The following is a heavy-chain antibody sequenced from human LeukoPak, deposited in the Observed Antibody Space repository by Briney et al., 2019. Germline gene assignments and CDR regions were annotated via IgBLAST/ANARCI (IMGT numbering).Heavy chain of an antibody. CDR1: GGSVSNTNSN. CDR2: IYYSENP. D-gene: IGHD1-7*01. J-gene: IGHJ5*02. CDR3: ARHGNWNYVFASWFDP. Sequence: SETLSLTCTVSGGSVSNTNSNWGWIRQPPGKGLEWIGNIYYSENPHYNPSLKSRVTISVDTSKNQFSLKLSAVTAADTAVYYCARHGNWNYVFASWFDPWGQGTLVTVSS. V-gene: IGHV4-39*01.